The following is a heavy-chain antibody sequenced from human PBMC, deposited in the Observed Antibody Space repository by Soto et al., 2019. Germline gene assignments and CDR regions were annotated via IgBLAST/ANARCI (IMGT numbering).Heavy chain of an antibody. D-gene: IGHD3-22*01. Sequence: GGSLRLSCAASGFTFSSYAMHWVRQAPGKGLEWVAVISYDGSNKYYADSVKGRFTISRDNSKNTLYLQMNSLRAEDTAVYYCARDSADYYDSSGYWDPWAFDIWGQGTMVTVSS. CDR1: GFTFSSYA. V-gene: IGHV3-30-3*01. CDR2: ISYDGSNK. CDR3: ARDSADYYDSSGYWDPWAFDI. J-gene: IGHJ3*02.